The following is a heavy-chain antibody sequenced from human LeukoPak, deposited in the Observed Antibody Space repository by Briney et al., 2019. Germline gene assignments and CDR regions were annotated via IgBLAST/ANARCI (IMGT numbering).Heavy chain of an antibody. CDR2: IIPIFGTA. Sequence: SVKVSCKASGGTFSSYAISWVRQAPGQGLEWMGGIIPIFGTANYAHKFQGRVTITADKSTSTAYMELSSLRSEDTAVYYCAREASYGAYVGAFDIWGQGTMVTVSS. D-gene: IGHD4-17*01. CDR1: GGTFSSYA. V-gene: IGHV1-69*06. CDR3: AREASYGAYVGAFDI. J-gene: IGHJ3*02.